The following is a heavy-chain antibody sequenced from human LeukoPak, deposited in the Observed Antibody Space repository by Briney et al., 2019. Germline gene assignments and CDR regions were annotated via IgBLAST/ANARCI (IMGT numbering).Heavy chain of an antibody. CDR3: ARVGGSSVDY. V-gene: IGHV4-59*01. J-gene: IGHJ4*02. CDR1: GGSFSGYY. Sequence: SETLSLTCAVYGGSFSGYYWSWIRQPPGKGLEWIGYIYYSGSTNYNPSLKSRVTISVDTSENQFSLKLSSVTAADTAVYYCARVGGSSVDYWGQGTLVTVSS. CDR2: IYYSGST. D-gene: IGHD1-26*01.